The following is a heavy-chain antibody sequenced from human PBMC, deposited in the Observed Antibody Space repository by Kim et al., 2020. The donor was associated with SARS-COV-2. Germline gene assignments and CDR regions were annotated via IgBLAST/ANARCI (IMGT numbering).Heavy chain of an antibody. V-gene: IGHV4-61*01. CDR1: GGSVISSSFS. CDR3: ARVRRHWFDS. CDR2: MYSSGSA. J-gene: IGHJ5*01. Sequence: SETLSLTCTVSGGSVISSSFSWNWIRQPPGKGLEWIGYMYSSGSANYNPSLKSRVSISVDTSKNQFSLRLSSVTAADTALYYCARVRRHWFDSWGQGTLV.